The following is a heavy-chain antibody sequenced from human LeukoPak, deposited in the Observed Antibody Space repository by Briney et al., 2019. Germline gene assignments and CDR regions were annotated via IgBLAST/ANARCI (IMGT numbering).Heavy chain of an antibody. V-gene: IGHV1-8*01. CDR3: ARGQGLNYDILTGYYYYYYMDV. Sequence: ASVKVSCKASGYTFTSYDINWVRQAPGQGLEWMGWMNPNSGSTDYAQKFQGRVTMTRNTSISTAYMELSSLRFEDTAVYYCARGQGLNYDILTGYYYYYYMDVWGKGTTVTVS. J-gene: IGHJ6*03. CDR2: MNPNSGST. CDR1: GYTFTSYD. D-gene: IGHD3-9*01.